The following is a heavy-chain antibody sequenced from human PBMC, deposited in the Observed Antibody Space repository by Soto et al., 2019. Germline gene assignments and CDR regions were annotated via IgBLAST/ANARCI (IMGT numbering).Heavy chain of an antibody. CDR1: GGSISSGGYS. D-gene: IGHD5-12*01. CDR2: IYHSGST. CDR3: ARGRGRGYSGYDDYTY. J-gene: IGHJ4*02. V-gene: IGHV4-30-2*01. Sequence: SETLSLTCAVSGGSISSGGYSWSWIRQPPGKGLEWIGYIYHSGSTNYNPSLKSRVTISVDTSKNQFSLKLSSVTAADTAVYYCARGRGRGYSGYDDYTYWGQGTLVTVSS.